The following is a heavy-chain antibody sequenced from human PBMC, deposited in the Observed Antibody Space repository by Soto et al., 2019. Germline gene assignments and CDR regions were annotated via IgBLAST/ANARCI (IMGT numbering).Heavy chain of an antibody. CDR3: ARELERVPARIDY. CDR1: GDSISIYY. J-gene: IGHJ4*02. D-gene: IGHD1-1*01. V-gene: IGHV4-59*01. Sequence: PSETMSITCTVSGDSISIYYWNWIRQPPGKGLESIGYIYYSGSANYSPSLKSRVTISVDTSKNEFSLKLSSVTAADTAVYYCARELERVPARIDYWGQGTLVTVSS. CDR2: IYYSGSA.